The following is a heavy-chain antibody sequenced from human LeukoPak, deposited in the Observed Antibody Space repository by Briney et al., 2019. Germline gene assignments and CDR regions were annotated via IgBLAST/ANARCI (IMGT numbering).Heavy chain of an antibody. J-gene: IGHJ4*02. CDR1: GGTFSSYA. D-gene: IGHD6-13*01. Sequence: ASVKVSCKASGGTFSSYAISWVRQAPGQGLEWMGGIIPIFGTANYAQKFQGGVTITADESTSTAYMELSSLRSEDTAVYYCARGSTVAAAGPFDYWGQGTLVTVSS. CDR3: ARGSTVAAAGPFDY. CDR2: IIPIFGTA. V-gene: IGHV1-69*13.